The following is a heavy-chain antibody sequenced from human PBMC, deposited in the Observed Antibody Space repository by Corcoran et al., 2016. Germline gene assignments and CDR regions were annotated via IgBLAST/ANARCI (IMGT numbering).Heavy chain of an antibody. CDR3: ARGVVRELLGNDF. D-gene: IGHD1-26*01. CDR2: INPNTGGT. Sequence: QVQLVQSGADVKKPGASVKVSCKASGYTFTDHYMHWVRQAPGQGLEWMGWINPNTGGTNYALKFQGRVSMTRDTSISTAYMELNRLTSDDTAVYYCARGVVRELLGNDFWDQGTLVTVSS. V-gene: IGHV1-2*02. CDR1: GYTFTDHY. J-gene: IGHJ4*02.